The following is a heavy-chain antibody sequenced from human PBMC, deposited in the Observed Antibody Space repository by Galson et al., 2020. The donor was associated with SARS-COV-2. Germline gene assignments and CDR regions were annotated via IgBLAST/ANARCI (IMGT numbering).Heavy chain of an antibody. J-gene: IGHJ6*02. Sequence: GGSLRLSCAASGFTFSSYSMNWVRQAPGKGLEWVSSISSSSSYIYYADSVKGRFTISGDNAKNSLYLQMNSLRAEDTAVYYCARGGPMTTVTTIGHPASLNYYYYGMDVWGQGTTVTVSS. V-gene: IGHV3-21*01. CDR1: GFTFSSYS. CDR3: ARGGPMTTVTTIGHPASLNYYYYGMDV. D-gene: IGHD4-17*01. CDR2: ISSSSSYI.